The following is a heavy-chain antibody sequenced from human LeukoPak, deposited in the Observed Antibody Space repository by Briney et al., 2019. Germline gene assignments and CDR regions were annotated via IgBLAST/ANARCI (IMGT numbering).Heavy chain of an antibody. V-gene: IGHV4-34*01. CDR1: GGSFSGYY. J-gene: IGHJ6*03. CDR2: INHSGST. CDR3: ARARYYDSSGYYYRGYYMDV. D-gene: IGHD3-22*01. Sequence: SETLSLTCAVYGGSFSGYYWSWIRQPPGKGLEWIGEINHSGSTNYNPSLKSRVTISVDTSKNQFSLKLSSVTAADTAVYYCARARYYDSSGYYYRGYYMDVWAKGTTVTVSS.